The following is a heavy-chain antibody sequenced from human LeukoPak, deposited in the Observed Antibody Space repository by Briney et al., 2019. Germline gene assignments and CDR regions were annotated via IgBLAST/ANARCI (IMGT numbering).Heavy chain of an antibody. CDR2: IYYSGST. CDR1: GGSISSYH. CDR3: ARDKTAITYGMDV. D-gene: IGHD2-21*02. Sequence: PSETLSLTCTVSGGSISSYHWSWIRQPPGKGLEWIGYIYYSGSTNYNPSLKSRVTISVDTSKNQFSLKLSSVTAADTAVYYCARDKTAITYGMDVWGQGTTVTVSS. J-gene: IGHJ6*02. V-gene: IGHV4-59*01.